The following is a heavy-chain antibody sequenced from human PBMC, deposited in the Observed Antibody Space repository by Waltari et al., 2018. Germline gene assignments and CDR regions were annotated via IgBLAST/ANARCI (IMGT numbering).Heavy chain of an antibody. J-gene: IGHJ4*02. D-gene: IGHD2-2*01. Sequence: QVQLQESGPGLVTPSETLSLTCTVSGGSISSYHCSWIRQPPGKGLEWIGYIYYSGSTNYNPSLKRRVTISVDTSKNQFSLKLSSVTAADTAVYYCASWAYCSSTSCPPVPDYWGQGTLVTVSS. CDR2: IYYSGST. V-gene: IGHV4-59*01. CDR3: ASWAYCSSTSCPPVPDY. CDR1: GGSISSYH.